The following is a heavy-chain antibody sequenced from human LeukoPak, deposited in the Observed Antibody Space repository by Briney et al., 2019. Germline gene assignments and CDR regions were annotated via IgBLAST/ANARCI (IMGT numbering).Heavy chain of an antibody. V-gene: IGHV3-74*01. CDR1: GFTFSSYW. CDR3: AKEPSMLLTKYYFDY. D-gene: IGHD2-15*01. CDR2: IDSDGTST. J-gene: IGHJ4*02. Sequence: GGSLRLSCAASGFTFSSYWMHWVRQGPGKGLVWVSRIDSDGTSTRYADSVQGRFTISRDNSKNTLYLQMNSLRAEDTAVYYCAKEPSMLLTKYYFDYWGQGTLVTVSS.